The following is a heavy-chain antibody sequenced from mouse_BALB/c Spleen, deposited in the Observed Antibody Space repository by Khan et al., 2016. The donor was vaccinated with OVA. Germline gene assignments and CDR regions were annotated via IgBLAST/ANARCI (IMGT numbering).Heavy chain of an antibody. CDR1: GYTFTAYD. V-gene: IGHV1S56*01. J-gene: IGHJ4*01. D-gene: IGHD1-1*01. CDR3: AREGVRGVGMDY. Sequence: QVQLQQSGPELVKPGALVKISCKASGYTFTAYDINWVKQRPGQGLEWIGWIYPGAGSTEYNENFKGKATLTADTSSNTAYMQLSSLTSEESAVYVCAREGVRGVGMDYWGQGTSVSVSS. CDR2: IYPGAGST.